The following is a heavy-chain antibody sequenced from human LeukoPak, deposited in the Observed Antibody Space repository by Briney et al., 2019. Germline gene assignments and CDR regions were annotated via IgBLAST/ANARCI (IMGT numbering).Heavy chain of an antibody. Sequence: ASVKVSCKASGGTFSSYAISWVRQAPGQGLEWMGGIIPIFGTANYAQKFQGRVTITADESTSTAYMELSSLRSEDTAVYYCAREGSGSYYGFWDYWGQGTLVTVSS. CDR2: IIPIFGTA. D-gene: IGHD3-10*01. CDR3: AREGSGSYYGFWDY. J-gene: IGHJ4*02. V-gene: IGHV1-69*13. CDR1: GGTFSSYA.